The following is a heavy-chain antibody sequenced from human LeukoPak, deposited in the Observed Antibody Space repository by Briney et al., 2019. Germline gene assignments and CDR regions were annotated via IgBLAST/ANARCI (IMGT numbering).Heavy chain of an antibody. V-gene: IGHV4-30-2*01. CDR2: IYHSGST. CDR3: ARLRRDGYNYGFDY. Sequence: PSETLSLTCAVSGGSISSGGYSWSWIRQPPGKGLEWIGYIYHSGSTYYNPSLKSRVTISVDRSKNQFSLKLSSVTAADTAVYYCARLRRDGYNYGFDYWGQGTLVTVSS. J-gene: IGHJ4*02. CDR1: GGSISSGGYS. D-gene: IGHD5-24*01.